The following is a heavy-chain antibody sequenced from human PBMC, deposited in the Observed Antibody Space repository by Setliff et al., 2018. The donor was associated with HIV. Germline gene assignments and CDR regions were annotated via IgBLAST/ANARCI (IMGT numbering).Heavy chain of an antibody. CDR2: INAGNGNT. Sequence: WASVKVSCKTSGYTFDGHYLHWVRQAPGQRLKWMGWINAGNGNTKYSQEFQGRVTITRNTSISTAYMELSSLRSEDTAVYYCARGLLERRPHSSYYMDVWGKGTTVTVS. CDR1: GYTFDGHY. CDR3: ARGLLERRPHSSYYMDV. V-gene: IGHV1-3*03. J-gene: IGHJ6*03. D-gene: IGHD1-1*01.